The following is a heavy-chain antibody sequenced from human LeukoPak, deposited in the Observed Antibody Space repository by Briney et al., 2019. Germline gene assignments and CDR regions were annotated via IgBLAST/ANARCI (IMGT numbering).Heavy chain of an antibody. Sequence: ASVKVSCKASGYTFTTYDINWVRQAPGQGLEWVAWMNPNSGGTVYAQNFQGRVTLARDTSIGTAYMELSRLRSDDTAVYYCARDGGLQWLEDYWGQGTLVTVSS. CDR3: ARDGGLQWLEDY. V-gene: IGHV1-8*01. CDR2: MNPNSGGT. J-gene: IGHJ4*02. CDR1: GYTFTTYD. D-gene: IGHD6-19*01.